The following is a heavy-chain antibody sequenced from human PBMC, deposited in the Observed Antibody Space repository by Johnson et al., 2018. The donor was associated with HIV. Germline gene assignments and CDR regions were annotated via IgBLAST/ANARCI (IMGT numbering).Heavy chain of an antibody. Sequence: QMLLVESGGGVVQPGGSLRLSCAASGFTFSNYGMHWVRQAPGKGLEWVAFIRYDGSNKYYADSMKGRFTISRDNSKNTLYLQMNSLRAEDTAVYYCAKDLPPMRLVGGDAFDIWGQGTMVTVSS. CDR1: GFTFSNYG. D-gene: IGHD3-22*01. V-gene: IGHV3-30*02. J-gene: IGHJ3*02. CDR3: AKDLPPMRLVGGDAFDI. CDR2: IRYDGSNK.